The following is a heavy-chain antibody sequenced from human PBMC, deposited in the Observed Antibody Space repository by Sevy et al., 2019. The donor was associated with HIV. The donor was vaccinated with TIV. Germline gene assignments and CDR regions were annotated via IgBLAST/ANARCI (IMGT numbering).Heavy chain of an antibody. V-gene: IGHV1-69*06. CDR2: IIPIFGTA. CDR1: GGTFSSYA. D-gene: IGHD3-22*01. CDR3: ARGAYYDSSGYYYRFDY. Sequence: VKVSCKASGGTFSSYAISWVRQAPGQGLEWMGGIIPIFGTANYAQKFQGRVTITADKSTSRAYMELSSLRSEDTAVYYCARGAYYDSSGYYYRFDYWGQGTLVTVSS. J-gene: IGHJ4*02.